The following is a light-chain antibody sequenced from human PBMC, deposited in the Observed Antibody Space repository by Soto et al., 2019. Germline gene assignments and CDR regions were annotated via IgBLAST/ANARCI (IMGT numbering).Light chain of an antibody. Sequence: QSVLTQPPSASGTPGQRVTISCSGTSSNIGSNTVSWYQQFPGTAPKLLMYSNNQRPSGVPDRVSGSKSGTSASLAISGLQSEDDADYYCAAWDDSLKGRVFGGGTKLTVL. V-gene: IGLV1-44*01. CDR1: SSNIGSNT. J-gene: IGLJ3*02. CDR3: AAWDDSLKGRV. CDR2: SNN.